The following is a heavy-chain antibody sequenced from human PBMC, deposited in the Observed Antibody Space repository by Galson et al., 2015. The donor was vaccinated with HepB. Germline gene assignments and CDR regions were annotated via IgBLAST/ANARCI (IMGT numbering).Heavy chain of an antibody. J-gene: IGHJ4*02. CDR3: ATGFGSGTYYNPFSFDY. Sequence: SLRLSCAASGFTVSGNYMTWVRQAPGKGLERVSLIYSGGITYSADSVKGRFTISRDNSKNTLYLQMNSLRVEDTAVYYCATGFGSGTYYNPFSFDYWGQGALVTVSS. CDR1: GFTVSGNY. V-gene: IGHV3-66*01. CDR2: IYSGGIT. D-gene: IGHD3-10*01.